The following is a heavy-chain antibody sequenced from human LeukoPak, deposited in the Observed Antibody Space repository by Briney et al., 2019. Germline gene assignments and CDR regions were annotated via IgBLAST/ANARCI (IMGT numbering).Heavy chain of an antibody. CDR1: GGSISSYY. CDR3: ARRLSSSADFDI. J-gene: IGHJ3*02. D-gene: IGHD6-6*01. V-gene: IGHV4-59*08. Sequence: SETLSLTCTVSGGSISSYYWSWIRQPPGKGLEWIGYIYYSGSTNYNPSLKSRVTISVDTSKNQFSLKLSSVTAADTAVYYCARRLSSSADFDIWGQGTMVTVSS. CDR2: IYYSGST.